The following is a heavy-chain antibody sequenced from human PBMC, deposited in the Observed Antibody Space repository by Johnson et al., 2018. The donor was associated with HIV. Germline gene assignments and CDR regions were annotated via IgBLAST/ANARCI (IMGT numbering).Heavy chain of an antibody. Sequence: VQLVESGGGLVQPGGSLRLSCAASGFTFSTYCMHWVRQAQGKGLVWVSRINCDGSSTSYADSVKGRFTISRDNAKNTLYLQMNSLRAEDTAVYYCARDSVVVPFYAFDIWGQGTMVTVSS. J-gene: IGHJ3*02. CDR3: ARDSVVVPFYAFDI. V-gene: IGHV3-74*01. CDR2: INCDGSST. CDR1: GFTFSTYC. D-gene: IGHD2-21*01.